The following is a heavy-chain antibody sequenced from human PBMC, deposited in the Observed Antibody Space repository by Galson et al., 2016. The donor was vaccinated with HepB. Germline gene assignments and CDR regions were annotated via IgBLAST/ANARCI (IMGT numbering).Heavy chain of an antibody. D-gene: IGHD4-17*01. V-gene: IGHV3-9*01. Sequence: SLRLSCATSGFIFNDYAMHWVRQTPGKGLEWVSGIGWNSGHVGYAASVKGRFTISRDNSKNTLYLQMNSLRAEDTAVYYCARGPLTVNTYCCWFDPWGQGTLVTVSS. J-gene: IGHJ5*02. CDR1: GFIFNDYA. CDR2: IGWNSGHV. CDR3: ARGPLTVNTYCCWFDP.